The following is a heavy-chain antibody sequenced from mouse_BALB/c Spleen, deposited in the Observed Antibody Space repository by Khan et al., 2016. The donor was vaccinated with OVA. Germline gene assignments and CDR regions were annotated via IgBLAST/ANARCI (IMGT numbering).Heavy chain of an antibody. CDR3: TRGRIDY. CDR2: INPTHGYT. J-gene: IGHJ2*01. CDR1: GYTFTTYW. D-gene: IGHD1-1*01. V-gene: IGHV1-7*01. Sequence: QVQLKESGAELAKPGASVKMSCKASGYTFTTYWMHWVKQRPGQGLEWIGYINPTHGYTDYNENVKDRATLSADQSSSTAYMQLSSLTSQASAVLYRTRGRIDYWGQGTTLSVSA.